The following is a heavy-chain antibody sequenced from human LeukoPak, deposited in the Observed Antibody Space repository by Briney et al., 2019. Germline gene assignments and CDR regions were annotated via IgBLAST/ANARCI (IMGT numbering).Heavy chain of an antibody. D-gene: IGHD4-17*01. J-gene: IGHJ6*03. CDR2: INHGGST. CDR3: AREGSTVTTFYYYYYMDV. Sequence: SETLSLTCAVYGGSFSGDFWSWIRQSPGKGLEWIGEINHGGSTTYNPSLQSRVTMSVDTSTNQISLKMTSVTAADTAVYYCAREGSTVTTFYYYYYMDVWGKGTTVTVSS. CDR1: GGSFSGDF. V-gene: IGHV4-34*01.